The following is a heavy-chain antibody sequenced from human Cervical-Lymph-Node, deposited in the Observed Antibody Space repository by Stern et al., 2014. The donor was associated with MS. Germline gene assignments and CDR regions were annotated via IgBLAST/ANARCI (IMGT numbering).Heavy chain of an antibody. J-gene: IGHJ4*02. CDR1: GYTLTELS. CDR2: FDPEDGAT. CDR3: ATDWEYCSGGSCYSVPLGY. D-gene: IGHD2-15*01. V-gene: IGHV1-24*01. Sequence: VQLVQSGAEVKKPGASVKVSCKVSGYTLTELSMHWVRQAPGQGLEWMGGFDPEDGATIYAQKFQGRVTLTGDTSAHTAYMELSSLRSEDTAVYYCATDWEYCSGGSCYSVPLGYWGQGTLITVSS.